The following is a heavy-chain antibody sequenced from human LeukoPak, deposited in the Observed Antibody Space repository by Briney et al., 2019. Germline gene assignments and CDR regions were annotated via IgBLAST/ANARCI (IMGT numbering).Heavy chain of an antibody. CDR3: ATVRDIVVGGGPYYFDY. V-gene: IGHV1-2*02. J-gene: IGHJ4*02. D-gene: IGHD2-15*01. Sequence: GASVKVSCKASGYTFIGYYLHWVRQAPGQGLEWMGWINPHNGDTNYAQKFQGRVTMTGDTSITTAYMELSRLKSDDTAVYYCATVRDIVVGGGPYYFDYWGQGTLVTVSS. CDR1: GYTFIGYY. CDR2: INPHNGDT.